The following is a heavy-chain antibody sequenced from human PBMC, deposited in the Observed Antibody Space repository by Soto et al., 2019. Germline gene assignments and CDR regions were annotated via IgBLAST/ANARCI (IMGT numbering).Heavy chain of an antibody. CDR2: IYYSGST. CDR1: SAFIRSSSYT. V-gene: IGHV4-39*01. Sequence: PSETLSLTCTVSSAFIRSSSYTWGWIKQPPGKGLEWIGSIYYSGSTYYNPSLKSRVAISVDTSKNQFSLKLSSVTAADTAVYYCARHLANNPDGYNLDYWGQGTLVTVSS. D-gene: IGHD5-12*01. J-gene: IGHJ4*02. CDR3: ARHLANNPDGYNLDY.